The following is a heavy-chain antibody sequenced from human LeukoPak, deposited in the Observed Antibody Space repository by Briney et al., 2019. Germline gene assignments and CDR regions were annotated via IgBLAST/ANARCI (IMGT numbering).Heavy chain of an antibody. J-gene: IGHJ4*02. Sequence: GGSLRLSCAASGFTFSSYWMSWVRQAPGKGLEWVANIKPDGSEKYYVDSVKGRFIISRDNAKNSLYLQMNSLRVDDTAVYFCARDKIMGATRFDYWGQGALVTVSS. D-gene: IGHD1-26*01. CDR2: IKPDGSEK. CDR1: GFTFSSYW. CDR3: ARDKIMGATRFDY. V-gene: IGHV3-7*01.